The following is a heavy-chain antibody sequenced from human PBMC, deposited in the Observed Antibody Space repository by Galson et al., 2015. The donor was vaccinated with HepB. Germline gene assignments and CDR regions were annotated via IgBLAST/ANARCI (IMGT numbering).Heavy chain of an antibody. CDR2: ISSSSSTI. Sequence: SLRLSCAASGFTFSSYSMNWVRQAPGKGLEWVSYISSSSSTIYYADSVKGRFIISRDNANNSLYLQMNSLRAEDTAVYYCAGRRDSGYWGQGTLVTVSS. V-gene: IGHV3-48*01. J-gene: IGHJ4*02. CDR3: AGRRDSGY. CDR1: GFTFSSYS. D-gene: IGHD5-24*01.